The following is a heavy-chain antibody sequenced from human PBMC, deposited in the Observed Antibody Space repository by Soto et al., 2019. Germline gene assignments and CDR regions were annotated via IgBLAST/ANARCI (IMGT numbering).Heavy chain of an antibody. CDR1: GFKFSNYA. J-gene: IGHJ5*02. D-gene: IGHD2-2*01. CDR2: ISATGGGT. CDR3: AKGGTTSPYNWFDP. V-gene: IGHV3-23*01. Sequence: GGSLRLSCAASGFKFSNYAMSWVRQAPGKGLEWVSLISATGGGTYYADSVKGRFTISRDNSHNTLYLQVHSLTAEDTAVYYCAKGGTTSPYNWFDPWGQGTLVTVSS.